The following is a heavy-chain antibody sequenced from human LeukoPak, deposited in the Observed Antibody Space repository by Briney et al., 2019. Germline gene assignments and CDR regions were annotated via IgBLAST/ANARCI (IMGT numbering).Heavy chain of an antibody. J-gene: IGHJ4*02. CDR3: ATYGGDWKFDS. Sequence: PWETLSLTCGASDGSLDIYYWMFVRQPPGKGLQWIGEITYRGSPYYHPSLNSRATISIDASQRHVSLTLRSVTAADTAVYYCATYGGDWKFDSWGQGTLVTVSS. CDR2: ITYRGSP. CDR1: DGSLDIYY. V-gene: IGHV4-34*01. D-gene: IGHD2-21*02.